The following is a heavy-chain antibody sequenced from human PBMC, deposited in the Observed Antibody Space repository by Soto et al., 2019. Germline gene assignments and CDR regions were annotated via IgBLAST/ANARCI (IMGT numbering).Heavy chain of an antibody. CDR1: GYNFTSYW. CDR2: IYPGDSDT. D-gene: IGHD2-2*01. CDR3: ARRSNCISTRCYAYFDY. Sequence: EVQLVQSGAEVKKPGESLKISCKGSGYNFTSYWIGWVRQMPGKGLEWMGIIYPGDSDTRYSPSFQGQVTISADKSISTAYVRWSSLKASDTAMYYCARRSNCISTRCYAYFDYWGQGTLVTVSS. V-gene: IGHV5-51*01. J-gene: IGHJ4*02.